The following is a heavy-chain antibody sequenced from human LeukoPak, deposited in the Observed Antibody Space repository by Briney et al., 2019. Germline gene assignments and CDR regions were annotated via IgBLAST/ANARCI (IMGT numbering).Heavy chain of an antibody. V-gene: IGHV5-51*01. J-gene: IGHJ4*02. CDR2: IYPDDSDT. CDR3: ASQTGYSRGGVDY. Sequence: GESLKISCKGSGYSFTSYWIGWVRQMPGKGLEWMGIIYPDDSDTRHSPSFQGHVTISADKSISTAYLQWSSLKASDTAMYYCASQTGYSRGGVDYWGPGTLVTLSS. CDR1: GYSFTSYW. D-gene: IGHD6-19*01.